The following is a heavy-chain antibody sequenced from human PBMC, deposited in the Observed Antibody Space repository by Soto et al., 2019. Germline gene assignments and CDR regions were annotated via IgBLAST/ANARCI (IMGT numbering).Heavy chain of an antibody. J-gene: IGHJ6*02. CDR1: GGTFSSYA. CDR3: ARVSSTINYYYYYGMDV. CDR2: IIPIFGTA. V-gene: IGHV1-69*13. Sequence: ASVKVSCKASGGTFSSYAISWVRQAPGQGLEWMGGIIPIFGTANYAQKFQGRVTITADESTSTAYMELSSLRSEDTAVYYCARVSSTINYYYYYGMDVWGQGTTVTVSS. D-gene: IGHD5-12*01.